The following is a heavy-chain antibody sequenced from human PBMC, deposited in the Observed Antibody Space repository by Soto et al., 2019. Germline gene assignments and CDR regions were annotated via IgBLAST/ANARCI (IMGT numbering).Heavy chain of an antibody. CDR1: CGSISSSSYY. CDR2: IYYSGST. J-gene: IGHJ5*02. D-gene: IGHD1-26*01. CDR3: ARKVGATHNWFDP. Sequence: PSDTLSLTCTVSCGSISSSSYYWGWIRQPPGKGLEWIGSIYYSGSTYYNPSLKSRVTISVDTSKNQFSLKLSSVTAADMAVYYCARKVGATHNWFDPWGQGTLVTVSS. V-gene: IGHV4-39*01.